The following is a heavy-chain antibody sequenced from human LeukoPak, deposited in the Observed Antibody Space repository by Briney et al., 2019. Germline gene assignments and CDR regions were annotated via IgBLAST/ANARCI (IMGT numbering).Heavy chain of an antibody. CDR2: MNQDGSNK. Sequence: GGSLRLSCAASGFTFSDSWMNWVRQAPGKGLEWVANMNQDGSNKDYVDSVKGRFTISRDNARNSLYLQMGSLRAEDTAVYYCATYTHWVAGDVWGQGTTVTVSS. D-gene: IGHD3-16*01. CDR3: ATYTHWVAGDV. J-gene: IGHJ6*02. V-gene: IGHV3-7*01. CDR1: GFTFSDSW.